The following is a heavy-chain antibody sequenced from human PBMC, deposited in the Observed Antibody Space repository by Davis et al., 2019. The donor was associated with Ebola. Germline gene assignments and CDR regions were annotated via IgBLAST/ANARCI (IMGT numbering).Heavy chain of an antibody. Sequence: PSETLSLTCTVSGDSVSSKSCYWAWIRQTPGKGLEWLGSVYSSVNTYYNPSLKGRVSISVDTSKNQFSLRLTSVTAADTALYYCAREMHIDNWSLGFDAWGQGTLVTVSS. D-gene: IGHD1-1*01. J-gene: IGHJ4*02. CDR1: GDSVSSKSCY. CDR2: VYSSVNT. CDR3: AREMHIDNWSLGFDA. V-gene: IGHV4-39*07.